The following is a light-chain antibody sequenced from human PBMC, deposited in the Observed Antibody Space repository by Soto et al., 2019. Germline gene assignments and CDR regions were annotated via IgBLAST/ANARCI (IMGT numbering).Light chain of an antibody. Sequence: MVETPGAAALPVSPPERPTRSCRAQHSVSSCLAWYQQKPGQAPSLLMYDASNRATGIPARFSGCGSGTDFSLTISSLEPGDFAVYSCQQHNNWPLTFGGGTKVDI. CDR2: DAS. J-gene: IGKJ4*01. V-gene: IGKV3-11*01. CDR1: HSVSSC. CDR3: QQHNNWPLT.